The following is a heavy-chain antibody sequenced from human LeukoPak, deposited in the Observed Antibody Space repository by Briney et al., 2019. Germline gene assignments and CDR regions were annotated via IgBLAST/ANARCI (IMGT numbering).Heavy chain of an antibody. CDR2: ISAYNGNT. V-gene: IGHV1-18*01. Sequence: ASVKVSCKASGYTFTSYGVSWVRQAPGQGLEWMGWISAYNGNTNYAQKLQGRVTMTTDTSTSTAYMVLRSLRSDDTAVYYCARDLVSCSSTSCYRPSYFDLWGRGTLVTVSS. J-gene: IGHJ2*01. D-gene: IGHD2-2*01. CDR3: ARDLVSCSSTSCYRPSYFDL. CDR1: GYTFTSYG.